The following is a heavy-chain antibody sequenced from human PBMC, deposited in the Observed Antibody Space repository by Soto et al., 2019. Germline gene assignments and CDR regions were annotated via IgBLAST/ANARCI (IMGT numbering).Heavy chain of an antibody. Sequence: GGSLRLSCAASGFTVSSYAMSWVRQAPGKGLEWVSAISGSGGSTYYADSVKGRFTISRDNSKNTLYLQMNSLRAEDTAVYYCAKGPRVITMVRGASGIFDYWGQGTLVTVSS. V-gene: IGHV3-23*01. CDR1: GFTVSSYA. J-gene: IGHJ4*02. D-gene: IGHD3-10*01. CDR3: AKGPRVITMVRGASGIFDY. CDR2: ISGSGGST.